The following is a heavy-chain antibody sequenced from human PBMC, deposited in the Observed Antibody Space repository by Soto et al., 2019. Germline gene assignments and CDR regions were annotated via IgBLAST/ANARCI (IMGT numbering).Heavy chain of an antibody. CDR1: GYTFTSYG. J-gene: IGHJ5*02. D-gene: IGHD6-25*01. V-gene: IGHV1-18*04. Sequence: GASVKVSCKASGYTFTSYGISWVRQAPGQGLEWLGWISVYNGVTTYAQNLQGTVSMTTDTSTNTAYMEPRSLRSDDTGVYFCARNGIGFGTLDHCGQGTLVTVSS. CDR2: ISVYNGVT. CDR3: ARNGIGFGTLDH.